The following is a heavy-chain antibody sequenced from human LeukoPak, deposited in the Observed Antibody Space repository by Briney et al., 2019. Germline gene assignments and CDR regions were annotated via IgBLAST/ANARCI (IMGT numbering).Heavy chain of an antibody. CDR2: INPSGGST. D-gene: IGHD3-22*01. Sequence: GASLKVSCKXSGYTFTSYYMHWVRQAPGQGLEWMGIINPSGGSTSYAQKCQGRVTMTRDTSTSTVYMELNSLRSEDTAVYYCARDLYYYDSSGQQNYFDYWGQGTLVTVSS. CDR3: ARDLYYYDSSGQQNYFDY. V-gene: IGHV1-46*01. CDR1: GYTFTSYY. J-gene: IGHJ4*02.